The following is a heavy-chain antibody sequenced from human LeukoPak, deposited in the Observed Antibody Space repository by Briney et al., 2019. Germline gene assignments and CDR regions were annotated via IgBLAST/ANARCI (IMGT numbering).Heavy chain of an antibody. CDR1: GFTFSSYA. V-gene: IGHV3-23*01. J-gene: IGHJ4*02. CDR2: ISGSGGST. D-gene: IGHD1-26*01. CDR3: AKGLWPAGPLRGWELLQENYFDY. Sequence: PGGSLRLSCAASGFTFSSYAMSWVRQAPGKGLEWVSAISGSGGSTYYADSVKGRFTISRDNSKNTLYLQMNSLRAEDTAVYYCAKGLWPAGPLRGWELLQENYFDYWGQGTLVTVSS.